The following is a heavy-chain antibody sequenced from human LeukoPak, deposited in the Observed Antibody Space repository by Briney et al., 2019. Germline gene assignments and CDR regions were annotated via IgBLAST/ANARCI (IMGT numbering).Heavy chain of an antibody. CDR1: GFPFSSYG. CDR2: IRFDGSKI. Sequence: GGSLRLSCLASGFPFSSYGMHWVRRAPGKGLEWMTFIRFDGSKIYYADSVKGRFTISRDLSKNTLFLQMNSLRAEDTAVYYCAKGVLWFGESYYWGQGTLVTVSS. CDR3: AKGVLWFGESYY. V-gene: IGHV3-30*02. J-gene: IGHJ4*02. D-gene: IGHD3-10*01.